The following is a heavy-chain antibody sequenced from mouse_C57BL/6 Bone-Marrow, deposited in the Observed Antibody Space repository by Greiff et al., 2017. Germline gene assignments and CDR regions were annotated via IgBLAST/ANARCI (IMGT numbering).Heavy chain of an antibody. CDR2: IWTGGGT. CDR3: ARNVYDLRREAMDY. J-gene: IGHJ4*01. Sequence: QVQLKESGPGLVAPSQSLSITCTVSGFSFTSYAISWVRQPPGKGLEWLGVIWTGGGTNYNSALKSRLSISKDNSKSQVFLKMNSLQTDDTAMYYCARNVYDLRREAMDYWGQGTSVTVSS. D-gene: IGHD2-12*01. V-gene: IGHV2-9-1*01. CDR1: GFSFTSYA.